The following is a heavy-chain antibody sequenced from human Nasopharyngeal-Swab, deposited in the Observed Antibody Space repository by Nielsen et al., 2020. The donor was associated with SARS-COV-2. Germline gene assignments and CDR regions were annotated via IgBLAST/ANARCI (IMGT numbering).Heavy chain of an antibody. CDR1: GFTFSDSY. CDR2: ISSSSSTI. CDR3: ARDPTYFDWLLPDY. Sequence: GESLKISCAASGFTFSDSYMSWIRQAPGKGLEWVSYISSSSSTIYYADSVKGRFTISRDNAKNSLYLQMNSLRDEDTAVYYCARDPTYFDWLLPDYWGQGTLVTVSS. D-gene: IGHD3-9*01. V-gene: IGHV3-11*04. J-gene: IGHJ4*02.